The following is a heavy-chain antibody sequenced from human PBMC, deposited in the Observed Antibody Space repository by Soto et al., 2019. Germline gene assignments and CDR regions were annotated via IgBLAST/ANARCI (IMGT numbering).Heavy chain of an antibody. V-gene: IGHV1-69*06. CDR3: ASGAVVVPAAMGGDYYYGMDV. J-gene: IGHJ6*04. CDR1: GGTFSSYA. D-gene: IGHD2-2*01. Sequence: GASVKVSCKASGGTFSSYAISWVRQAPGQGLEWMGGIIPIFGTANYAQKFQGRVTITADKSTSTAYMELSSLRSEDTAVYYCASGAVVVPAAMGGDYYYGMDVWGKGTTVTVSS. CDR2: IIPIFGTA.